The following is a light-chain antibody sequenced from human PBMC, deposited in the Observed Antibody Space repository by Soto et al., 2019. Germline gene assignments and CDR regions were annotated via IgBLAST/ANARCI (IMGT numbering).Light chain of an antibody. CDR3: QQYNSYS. V-gene: IGKV1-5*01. CDR1: QSISNW. CDR2: HAS. J-gene: IGKJ1*01. Sequence: EIQMTQSPSTLSGSVGDRVTITCRASQSISNWLAWYQQKPGTAPKVLIYHASNLQSGVTSRFSGSGSGTEFTLTISRLQPYDVATYYCQQYNSYSFGQGTKVDIK.